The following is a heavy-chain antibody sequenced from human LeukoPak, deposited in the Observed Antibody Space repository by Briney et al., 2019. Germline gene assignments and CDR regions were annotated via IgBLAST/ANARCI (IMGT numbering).Heavy chain of an antibody. CDR1: GGSISSYY. J-gene: IGHJ3*02. CDR3: ARALSVRVDAFDI. D-gene: IGHD3-10*01. CDR2: IYYSGST. Sequence: PSGTLSLTCTVSGGSISSYYWSWIRQPPGKGLEWIGYIYYSGSTNYNPSLKSRVTISVDTSKNQFSLKLSSVTAADTAVYYCARALSVRVDAFDIWGQGTMVTVSS. V-gene: IGHV4-59*01.